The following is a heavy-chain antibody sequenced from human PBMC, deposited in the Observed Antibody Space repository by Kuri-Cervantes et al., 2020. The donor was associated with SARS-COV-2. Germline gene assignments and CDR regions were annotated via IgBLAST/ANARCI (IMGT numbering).Heavy chain of an antibody. J-gene: IGHJ4*02. CDR3: ARGWVGARPNFDY. D-gene: IGHD3-16*01. Sequence: ESLKISCAAPGFTFSSYAMSWIRQPPGKGLEWIGEINHSGSTNYNPSLKSRVTISVDASKNQFSLKLSSVTAADKAVYYCARGWVGARPNFDYWGQGTLVTVSS. CDR2: INHSGST. V-gene: IGHV4-34*01. CDR1: GFTFSSYA.